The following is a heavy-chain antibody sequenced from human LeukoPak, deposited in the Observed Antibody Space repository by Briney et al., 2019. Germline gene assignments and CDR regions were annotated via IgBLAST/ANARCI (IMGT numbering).Heavy chain of an antibody. D-gene: IGHD3-9*01. J-gene: IGHJ4*02. CDR2: LSDSGGST. Sequence: GGSLRLSCAASGFTFSSYGMSWVRQAPGKGLEWVTALSDSGGSTFYADSVKGRFTISRDNSKNTLYLQMNRLRAEDTAVYYCAKGTYYDILTGYYEYYFDYWGQGTLVTVSS. CDR1: GFTFSSYG. CDR3: AKGTYYDILTGYYEYYFDY. V-gene: IGHV3-23*01.